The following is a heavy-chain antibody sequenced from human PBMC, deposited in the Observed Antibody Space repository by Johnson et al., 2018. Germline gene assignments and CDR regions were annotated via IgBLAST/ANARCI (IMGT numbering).Heavy chain of an antibody. D-gene: IGHD6-6*01. Sequence: VQLLESGGGVXQPGRSXXLSCAASGFTFSSYGMHWVRQAPGKGLEWVGXXXXXXXXXXXXXXXXXXXXLSIDNSNNTLYRQMNSLRAEETAVYYCAKASIAARSRDAFDIWGQGTMVTVSS. CDR3: AKASIAARSRDAFDI. J-gene: IGHJ3*02. CDR2: XXXXXXXX. V-gene: IGHV3-30*18. CDR1: GFTFSSYG.